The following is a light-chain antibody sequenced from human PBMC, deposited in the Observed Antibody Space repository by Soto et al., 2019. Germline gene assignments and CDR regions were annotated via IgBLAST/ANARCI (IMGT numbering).Light chain of an antibody. CDR1: SSNIGAGFD. Sequence: QSVLTQPPSVSGAPGQRVTISCTGSSSNIGAGFDVNWYQQFPGTAPQLLIYGNNNRPSGVPDRFSGSKSGTSASLAITGLQAEDEADYDCQSYDISLSASSPSWVFGGGTKLTVL. CDR3: QSYDISLSASSPSWV. J-gene: IGLJ3*02. V-gene: IGLV1-40*01. CDR2: GNN.